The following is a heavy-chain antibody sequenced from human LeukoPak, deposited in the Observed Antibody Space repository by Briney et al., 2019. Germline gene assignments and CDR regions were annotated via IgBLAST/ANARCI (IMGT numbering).Heavy chain of an antibody. CDR1: GFTVSSNH. Sequence: GGSLRLSCVASGFTVSSNHMSWVRQAPGKGLEWVSVLYSGGLTYYADFVKGRFIISRDNSKNTPYFQMNSLRAEDTAVYYCARAGGASLATRQLDYWGQGTLVTVSS. CDR2: LYSGGLT. V-gene: IGHV3-53*01. J-gene: IGHJ4*02. CDR3: ARAGGASLATRQLDY. D-gene: IGHD6-6*01.